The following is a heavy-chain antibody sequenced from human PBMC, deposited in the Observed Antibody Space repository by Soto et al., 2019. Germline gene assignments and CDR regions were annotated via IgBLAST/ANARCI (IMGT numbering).Heavy chain of an antibody. CDR2: ISYDGSDK. D-gene: IGHD3-16*01. J-gene: IGHJ5*02. V-gene: IGHV3-30*18. CDR3: AKTAGYDYVWGSSGLDP. Sequence: QVQLVESGGGVVQPGRSLRISCAGSGFTFSSYGMHWVRQAPGKGLEWVAVISYDGSDKYYGDSVKGRFTISRDDSKNTLYLQMNSLRVEDTAIYYCAKTAGYDYVWGSSGLDPWGQGTLVTVSS. CDR1: GFTFSSYG.